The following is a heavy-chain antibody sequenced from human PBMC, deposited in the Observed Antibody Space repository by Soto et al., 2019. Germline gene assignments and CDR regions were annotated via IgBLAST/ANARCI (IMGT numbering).Heavy chain of an antibody. CDR3: ARGRFYYDFWSGYPPLFDY. Sequence: SETLSLTCAVYGGSFSGYYWSWIRQPPGKGLEWIGEINHSGSTNYNPPLKSRVTISVDTSKNQFSLKLSSVTAADTAVYYCARGRFYYDFWSGYPPLFDYWGQGXLVTVSS. V-gene: IGHV4-34*01. CDR2: INHSGST. D-gene: IGHD3-3*01. CDR1: GGSFSGYY. J-gene: IGHJ4*02.